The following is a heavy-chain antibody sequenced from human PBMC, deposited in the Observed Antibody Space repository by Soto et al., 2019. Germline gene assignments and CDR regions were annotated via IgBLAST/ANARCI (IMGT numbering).Heavy chain of an antibody. CDR1: GGSISSYY. D-gene: IGHD2-15*01. J-gene: IGHJ5*02. V-gene: IGHV4-59*01. CDR2: IYYSGST. Sequence: SETLSLTCTVSGGSISSYYWSRIRQPPGKGLEWIGYIYYSGSTNYNPSLKSRVTISVDTSKNQFSLKLSSVTAADTAVYYCAGNELLVAAPGWFAPWGQGTLVTVSS. CDR3: AGNELLVAAPGWFAP.